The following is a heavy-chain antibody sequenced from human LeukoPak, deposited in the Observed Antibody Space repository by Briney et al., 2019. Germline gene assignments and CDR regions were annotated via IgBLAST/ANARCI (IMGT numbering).Heavy chain of an antibody. CDR2: INPNSGDT. CDR1: GYTFTAFS. J-gene: IGHJ3*02. V-gene: IGHV1-2*02. D-gene: IGHD2/OR15-2a*01. CDR3: AKGRITSTYDAFDI. Sequence: ASVKVSCKASGYTFTAFSLHWVRQAPGQGLEWMGWINPNSGDTTYPQMLQGRATMTRDTSISTAYMELSSLRSDDTAIYYCAKGRITSTYDAFDIWGQGTMVTVSS.